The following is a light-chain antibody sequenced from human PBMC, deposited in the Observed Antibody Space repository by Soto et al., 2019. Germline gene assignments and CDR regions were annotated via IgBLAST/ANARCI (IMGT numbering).Light chain of an antibody. Sequence: SVLTQPASVSGSPGQSITISCTGTSSDVGGYNYVSWYQRHPGKAPKLMIYDVSNRPSGVSNRFSGSKSGNTASLTISGLQAEDEADYYCSSYTSSSTRVFGTGTKVTVL. V-gene: IGLV2-14*01. CDR2: DVS. CDR1: SSDVGGYNY. J-gene: IGLJ1*01. CDR3: SSYTSSSTRV.